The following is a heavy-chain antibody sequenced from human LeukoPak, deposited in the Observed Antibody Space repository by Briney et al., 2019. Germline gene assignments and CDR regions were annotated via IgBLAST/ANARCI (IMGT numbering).Heavy chain of an antibody. J-gene: IGHJ4*02. D-gene: IGHD6-13*01. CDR1: GGTFSSYA. CDR2: IIPILGIA. Sequence: ASVKVSCKASGGTFSSYAISWVRQAPGQGLEWMGRIIPILGIANYAQKFQGRVTITADKSTSTAYMELNSLRSEDTAVYYCARDTAAAVTMDYWGQGTLVTVSS. V-gene: IGHV1-69*04. CDR3: ARDTAAAVTMDY.